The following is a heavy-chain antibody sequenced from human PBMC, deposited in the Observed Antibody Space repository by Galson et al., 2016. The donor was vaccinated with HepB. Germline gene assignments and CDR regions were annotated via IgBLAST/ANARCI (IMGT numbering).Heavy chain of an antibody. CDR2: INPNSGGT. V-gene: IGHV1-2*04. Sequence: SVKVSCKASGYTFTGYYMHWVRQAPGQGLEWMGWINPNSGGTDSAQKFQGWVTMTRDTSISTAYMELRRLRSDDTAVYYCARAEQISMVRGIYFYGMDVWGQGTTVTVSS. CDR3: ARAEQISMVRGIYFYGMDV. J-gene: IGHJ6*02. CDR1: GYTFTGYY. D-gene: IGHD3-10*01.